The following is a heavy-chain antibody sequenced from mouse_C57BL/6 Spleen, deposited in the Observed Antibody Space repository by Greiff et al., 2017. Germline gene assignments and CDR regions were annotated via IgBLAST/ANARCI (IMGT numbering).Heavy chain of an antibody. CDR2: ISDGGSYT. CDR1: GFTFSSYA. J-gene: IGHJ4*01. Sequence: DVHLVESGGGLVKPGGSLKLSCAASGFTFSSYAMSWVRQTPEKRLEWVATISDGGSYTYYPDNVKGRFTISRDNAKNNLYLQMSHLKSEDTAMYYCAREGAGNAMDYWGQGTSVTVSS. CDR3: AREGAGNAMDY. V-gene: IGHV5-4*01.